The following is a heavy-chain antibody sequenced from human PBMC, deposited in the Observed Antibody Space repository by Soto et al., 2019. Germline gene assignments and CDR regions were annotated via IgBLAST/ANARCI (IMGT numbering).Heavy chain of an antibody. D-gene: IGHD3-22*01. CDR2: IYWDDDK. CDR3: AHIAYYYDSSRYYSNAEYFQN. CDR1: GFSLSASGVG. V-gene: IGHV2-5*02. J-gene: IGHJ1*01. Sequence: QITLKQSGPTLVKPTQTLTLTCSFSGFSLSASGVGVGWIRQPPGKALEWLALIYWDDDKRYSPSLKIRRTITKDTYKNQVILTMTNMEPLDTATYYCAHIAYYYDSSRYYSNAEYFQNWVQGRLVPVSS.